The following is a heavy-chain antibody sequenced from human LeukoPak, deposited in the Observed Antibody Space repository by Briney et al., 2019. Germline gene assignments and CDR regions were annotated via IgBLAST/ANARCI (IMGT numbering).Heavy chain of an antibody. V-gene: IGHV4-4*07. J-gene: IGHJ4*02. Sequence: SETLSLTCTVFGGSISTYGCSCSRQPAGEGLEWIGRIYTSGSTNYNPSLKSRVTMSVDTSKNQFSLKLSSVTAADTAVYYCARDTYYYDSSGRRFDYWGQGTLVTVSS. D-gene: IGHD3-22*01. CDR3: ARDTYYYDSSGRRFDY. CDR2: IYTSGST. CDR1: GGSISTYG.